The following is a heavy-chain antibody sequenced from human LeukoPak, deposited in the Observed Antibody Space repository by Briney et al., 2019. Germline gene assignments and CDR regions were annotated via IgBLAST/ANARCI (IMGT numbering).Heavy chain of an antibody. Sequence: SVKVSCKASGGTFSSYAISWVRQAPGQGLEWMGGIIPIFGTANYAQKFRGRVTITADESTSTAYMELSSLRSEDTAVCYCATWGGTTVVTLQDWYFDLWGRGTLVTVSS. CDR2: IIPIFGTA. J-gene: IGHJ2*01. CDR3: ATWGGTTVVTLQDWYFDL. D-gene: IGHD4-23*01. CDR1: GGTFSSYA. V-gene: IGHV1-69*13.